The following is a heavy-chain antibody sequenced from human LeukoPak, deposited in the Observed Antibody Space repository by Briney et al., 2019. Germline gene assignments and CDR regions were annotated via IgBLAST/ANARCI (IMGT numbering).Heavy chain of an antibody. D-gene: IGHD6-19*01. J-gene: IGHJ4*02. CDR1: GFTFSDYY. CDR2: ISSSGGTM. Sequence: GGSLRLSCAASGFTFSDYYMTWIRQAPGRGLEWVSYISSSGGTMYYTDSVKGRFTISRDNAKNSLYLQMNRLRAEDTAVYYCARSSSGWYRLQDYWGQGTLVTVSS. CDR3: ARSSSGWYRLQDY. V-gene: IGHV3-11*01.